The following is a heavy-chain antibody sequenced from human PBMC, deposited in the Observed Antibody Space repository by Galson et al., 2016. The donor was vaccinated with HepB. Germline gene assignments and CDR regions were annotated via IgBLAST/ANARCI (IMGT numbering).Heavy chain of an antibody. D-gene: IGHD1-1*01. V-gene: IGHV3-30*04. CDR2: TSFDGSDK. J-gene: IGHJ4*02. CDR3: ARDTGWNDQFDY. Sequence: SLRLSCAASGFPFSSYAVHWVRQAPGKGLERVAGTSFDGSDKYYTDSVKGRFTVSRDNSRNTLFLQMSSLRAEDTAVYYCARDTGWNDQFDYWGQGTLVAVSS. CDR1: GFPFSSYA.